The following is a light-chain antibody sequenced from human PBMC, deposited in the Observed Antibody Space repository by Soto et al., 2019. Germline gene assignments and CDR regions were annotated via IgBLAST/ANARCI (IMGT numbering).Light chain of an antibody. Sequence: QYALTQPASVSGSPGQSSTISCTGTSSDVGGYNYVSWYQQHPGKAPKLMIYDVSNRPSGVSNSFSGSKSGNTASLTISGLQADDEDDYYCRLYTSSSKRVFGGGTKLTVL. CDR3: RLYTSSSKRV. V-gene: IGLV2-14*01. CDR1: SSDVGGYNY. CDR2: DVS. J-gene: IGLJ2*01.